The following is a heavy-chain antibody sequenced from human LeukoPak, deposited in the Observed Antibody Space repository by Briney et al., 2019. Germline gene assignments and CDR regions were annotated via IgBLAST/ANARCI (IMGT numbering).Heavy chain of an antibody. D-gene: IGHD4-23*01. Sequence: ASVKVSCKTSGYTFTTYAIHWVRQAPGQRLEWMGWINADNGNTKYSQKFQGRVTLTRSTSISTAYMELRSLTSEDTAVYYCARDYGGNSGWFDPWGQGTLVTVSS. CDR3: ARDYGGNSGWFDP. CDR1: GYTFTTYA. J-gene: IGHJ5*02. CDR2: INADNGNT. V-gene: IGHV1-3*01.